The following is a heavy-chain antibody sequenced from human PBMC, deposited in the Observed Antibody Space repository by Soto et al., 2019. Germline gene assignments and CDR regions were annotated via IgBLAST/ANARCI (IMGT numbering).Heavy chain of an antibody. D-gene: IGHD3-10*01. Sequence: PGGSLRLSCAASGFTVSSNYMSWVRQAPGKGLEWVSVIYSGGSTYYADSVKGRFTISRDNSKNTLYLQMSSLRGEDTAVYYCANYRCRVATSWKFYYWGQGSLVTVSS. CDR3: ANYRCRVATSWKFYY. V-gene: IGHV3-53*01. CDR2: IYSGGST. CDR1: GFTVSSNY. J-gene: IGHJ4*02.